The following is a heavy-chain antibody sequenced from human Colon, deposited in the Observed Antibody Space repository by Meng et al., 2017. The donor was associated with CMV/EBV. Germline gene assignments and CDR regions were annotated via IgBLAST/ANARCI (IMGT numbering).Heavy chain of an antibody. Sequence: QVQLVRLGTEVKKPGASVNVSCKTSGYTFTANHLHWVRQAPGQGLEWMGWIYPQDGGTYFAQKFQDRVTLTRDTSITTAYMELSGLTSDDTAIYYCVRESWYFDFWGEGTLVTVSS. CDR3: VRESWYFDF. V-gene: IGHV1-2*02. D-gene: IGHD6-13*01. CDR2: IYPQDGGT. CDR1: GYTFTANH. J-gene: IGHJ4*02.